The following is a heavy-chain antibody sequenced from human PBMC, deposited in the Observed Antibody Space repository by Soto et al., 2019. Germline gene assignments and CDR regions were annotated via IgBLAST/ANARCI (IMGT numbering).Heavy chain of an antibody. Sequence: SDTLSPTSPYYGWPFSGYYWGCIRQPPGKGLEWIGEINHSGSTNYNPSLKSRVTISVDTSKNQFSLKLSSVTAADTAVYYCARFSGGRYYMDVWGKGTTVT. CDR3: ARFSGGRYYMDV. V-gene: IGHV4-34*01. CDR1: GWPFSGYY. J-gene: IGHJ6*03. CDR2: INHSGST. D-gene: IGHD6-19*01.